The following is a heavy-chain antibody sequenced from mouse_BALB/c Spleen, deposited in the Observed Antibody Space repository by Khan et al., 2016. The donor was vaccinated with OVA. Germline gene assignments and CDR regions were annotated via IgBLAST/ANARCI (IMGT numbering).Heavy chain of an antibody. CDR3: ARSWAMDY. Sequence: EVELVESGGGLVQPGGSRKLSCAASGFTFSDYGMAWVRQAPGKGPEWVAFISNLAYSIYYADTLTGRFTISRENAKNTLYLEMSSLRSEDTAMYYCARSWAMDYWGQGTSVTVSS. CDR1: GFTFSDYG. CDR2: ISNLAYSI. V-gene: IGHV5-15*02. J-gene: IGHJ4*01.